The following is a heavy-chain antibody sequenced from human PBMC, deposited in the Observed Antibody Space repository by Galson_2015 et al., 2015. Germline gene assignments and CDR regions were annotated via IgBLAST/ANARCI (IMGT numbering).Heavy chain of an antibody. V-gene: IGHV3-21*01. CDR3: ARTDILLWFGESPFDY. J-gene: IGHJ4*02. D-gene: IGHD3-10*01. Sequence: LRLSCAASGFTFSSYSMNWVRQAPGKGLEWVSSISSSSSYIYYADSVKGRFTISRDNAKNSLYLQMNSLRAEDTAVYYCARTDILLWFGESPFDYWGQGTLVTVSS. CDR2: ISSSSSYI. CDR1: GFTFSSYS.